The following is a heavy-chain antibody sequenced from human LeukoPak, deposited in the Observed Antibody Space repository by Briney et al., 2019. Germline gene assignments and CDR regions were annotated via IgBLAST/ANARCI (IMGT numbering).Heavy chain of an antibody. CDR3: AKDFRIGYSAHFDY. CDR1: GFTFRSHA. J-gene: IGHJ4*02. V-gene: IGHV3-23*01. Sequence: GGSLRLSCVGSGFTFRSHAMSWVRQAPEKGLEFVSGIYENGGTTYYADSVKGRFTISRDNSKNTLYLQMDSLRGEDTAVYYCAKDFRIGYSAHFDYWGQGALVTVSS. D-gene: IGHD2-21*01. CDR2: IYENGGTT.